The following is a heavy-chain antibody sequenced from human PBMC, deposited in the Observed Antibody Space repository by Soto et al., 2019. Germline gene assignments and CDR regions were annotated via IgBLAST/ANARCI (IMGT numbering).Heavy chain of an antibody. CDR1: GGSISSGGYS. J-gene: IGHJ6*02. D-gene: IGHD3-3*01. Sequence: SETLSLTCAVSGGSISSGGYSWSWIRQPPGKGLEWIGHMHHGGNSDYNPSLRSRVTMSVDTSKNQFSLKLSSVTAADTAVYYCARDQRGGYYDFWSGSGMDVWGQGTTVTVSS. CDR2: MHHGGNS. CDR3: ARDQRGGYYDFWSGSGMDV. V-gene: IGHV4-30-2*01.